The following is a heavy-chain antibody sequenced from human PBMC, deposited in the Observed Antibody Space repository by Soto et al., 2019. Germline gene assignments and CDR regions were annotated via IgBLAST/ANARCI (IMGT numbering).Heavy chain of an antibody. CDR3: AREGWTFLAGVHY. CDR2: IYYSGRT. CDR1: GGSISSGSYS. D-gene: IGHD3-3*01. Sequence: QVQLQESGPGLVKPSETLSLICTVSGGSISSGSYSWTWIRQPPGRGLEWIGFIYYSGRTNYNPSLKSRVTMSVDTSKNQFSLRLNSVTAADTAVYYCAREGWTFLAGVHYWGQGTLVTVSS. J-gene: IGHJ4*02. V-gene: IGHV4-61*01.